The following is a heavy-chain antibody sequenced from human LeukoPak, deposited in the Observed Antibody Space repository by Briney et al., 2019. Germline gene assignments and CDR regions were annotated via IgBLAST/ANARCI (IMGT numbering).Heavy chain of an antibody. CDR2: IQTSGIT. D-gene: IGHD3-10*01. Sequence: SETLSLTRTVSGGSISSYYWSWIRQPAGKGLEWIGRIQTSGITNYNPSLKSRVTMSVDTSKNQFSLKLSSVTAADTAIYYCAKHYMGSSYNRALDYWGQGTLVTVSS. CDR3: AKHYMGSSYNRALDY. V-gene: IGHV4-4*07. J-gene: IGHJ4*02. CDR1: GGSISSYY.